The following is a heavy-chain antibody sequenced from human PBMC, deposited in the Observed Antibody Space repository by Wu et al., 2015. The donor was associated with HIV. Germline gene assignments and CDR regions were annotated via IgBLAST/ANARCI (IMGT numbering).Heavy chain of an antibody. CDR3: ARDGDYYGSGGWYFDL. Sequence: QDQLVQSGAEVKKPGSSVKISCKASGNTFNAINWLRQAPGQGLEWLGWISAYNGNTNYMQKVQGRVTMTTDISTSTAYMELRSLTSDDTAVYYCARDGDYYGSGGWYFDLWGRGTLVTVSS. CDR2: ISAYNGNT. J-gene: IGHJ2*01. D-gene: IGHD3-10*01. CDR1: GNTFNA. V-gene: IGHV1-18*01.